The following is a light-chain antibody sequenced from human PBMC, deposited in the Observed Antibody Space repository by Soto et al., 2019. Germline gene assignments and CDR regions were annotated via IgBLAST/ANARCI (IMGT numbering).Light chain of an antibody. CDR3: SSYAGNYNVV. CDR1: SSDVGGHNY. CDR2: EVT. V-gene: IGLV2-8*01. J-gene: IGLJ2*01. Sequence: QSALTQPPSASGSPGQSVTISCTGTSSDVGGHNYVSWYQQHPGTAPKLMIYEVTKRPSGVPDRFSASKSGNTASLTVSGLQAEDEADYYCSSYAGNYNVVFGGGTKVTVL.